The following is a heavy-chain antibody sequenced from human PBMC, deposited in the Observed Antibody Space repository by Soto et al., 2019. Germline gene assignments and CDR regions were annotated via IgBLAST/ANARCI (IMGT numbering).Heavy chain of an antibody. J-gene: IGHJ4*02. D-gene: IGHD3-10*01. V-gene: IGHV3-7*05. CDR1: GFTFSDYW. Sequence: PGGSLRLSCAASGFTFSDYWMNWVRQAPGKGLEWVASIKYDGAEKSYVDSVKGRFTISRDNPKNSVYLQMASLRAEDTAVYYCARDGVAPGLYFDHWGQGTPVTSPQ. CDR3: ARDGVAPGLYFDH. CDR2: IKYDGAEK.